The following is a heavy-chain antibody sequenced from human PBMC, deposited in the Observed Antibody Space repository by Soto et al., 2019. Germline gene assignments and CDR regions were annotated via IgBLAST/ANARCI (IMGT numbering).Heavy chain of an antibody. CDR2: ISYDGSNK. D-gene: IGHD3-22*01. J-gene: IGHJ4*02. CDR3: ARAHKGYYYDSSGQIDY. CDR1: GFTFSSYA. Sequence: QVQLVESGGGVVQPGRSLRLSCAASGFTFSSYAMHWVRQAPGKGLEWVAVISYDGSNKYYADSVKGRFTISRDNSKNTLYLQMNSLRAEDTAVYYCARAHKGYYYDSSGQIDYWGQGTLVTVSS. V-gene: IGHV3-30-3*01.